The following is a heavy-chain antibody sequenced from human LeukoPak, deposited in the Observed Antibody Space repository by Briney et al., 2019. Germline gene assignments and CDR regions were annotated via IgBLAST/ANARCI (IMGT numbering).Heavy chain of an antibody. CDR2: IFPGDSDT. V-gene: IGHV5-51*01. Sequence: GESLKISCKGSGYTFTSNWIGWVRQMPGKGLEWMGLIFPGDSDTRYGPSFQGQVTFSADRSISTAYLQWSSLKASDTAMYYCARPYCGGDCSTPYAFDIWGQGTMVTVSS. D-gene: IGHD2-21*02. CDR3: ARPYCGGDCSTPYAFDI. CDR1: GYTFTSNW. J-gene: IGHJ3*02.